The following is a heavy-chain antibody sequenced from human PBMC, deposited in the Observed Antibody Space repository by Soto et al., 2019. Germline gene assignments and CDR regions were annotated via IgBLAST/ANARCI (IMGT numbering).Heavy chain of an antibody. CDR2: IDPGDTYA. Sequence: SLTNSYTGFGYTFRNFWCSWVLQMPEKGLEWMGRIDPGDTYATYSPAFQGHVTISADKATSTAYLQWSSLKASDTAMYFCARIYCTTTTCDSWFDPWGQGTLVTVSS. D-gene: IGHD2-2*01. CDR1: GYTFRNFW. CDR3: ARIYCTTTTCDSWFDP. V-gene: IGHV5-10-1*01. J-gene: IGHJ5*02.